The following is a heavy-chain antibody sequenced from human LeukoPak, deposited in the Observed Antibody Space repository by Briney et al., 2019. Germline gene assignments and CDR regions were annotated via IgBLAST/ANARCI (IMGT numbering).Heavy chain of an antibody. V-gene: IGHV1-2*02. CDR3: ARGRGDGYNYYFDY. CDR2: INPNSGGT. D-gene: IGHD5-24*01. J-gene: IGHJ4*02. Sequence: GASVKVSCKASAYTFTGYYLHWVRQAPGQGLEWMGWINPNSGGTNYVQKFQGRVTMTRDTSISTAYMELSRLRSDDTAVYYCARGRGDGYNYYFDYWGQGTLVTVSS. CDR1: AYTFTGYY.